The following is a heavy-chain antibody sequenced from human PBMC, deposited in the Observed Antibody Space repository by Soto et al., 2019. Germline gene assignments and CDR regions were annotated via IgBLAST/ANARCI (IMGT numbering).Heavy chain of an antibody. Sequence: PVWSLRLSCAASGFTFSMYWMHWVHQVPGKGPEWVSRINDDGISTNYADSVKGRFTISRDNAKKNLYLQMNALRVEDTAVYYCTRGPRSTSTGTGAFWGQGTPVTVSS. CDR2: INDDGIST. J-gene: IGHJ4*02. D-gene: IGHD1-1*01. V-gene: IGHV3-74*01. CDR3: TRGPRSTSTGTGAF. CDR1: GFTFSMYW.